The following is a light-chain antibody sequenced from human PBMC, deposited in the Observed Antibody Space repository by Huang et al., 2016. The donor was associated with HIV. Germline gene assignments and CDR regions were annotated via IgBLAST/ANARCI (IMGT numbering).Light chain of an antibody. CDR2: SSS. Sequence: DIQMTQSPSSLSASVGDRVTITCRASQSISNYLNWYRQKPGGAPKLLIYSSSSLQTGVQSRFSGSGSGTDFTLTISSLHPEDAATYFCQQSYNTPWRFGQGTKVDIK. J-gene: IGKJ1*01. CDR1: QSISNY. V-gene: IGKV1-39*01. CDR3: QQSYNTPWR.